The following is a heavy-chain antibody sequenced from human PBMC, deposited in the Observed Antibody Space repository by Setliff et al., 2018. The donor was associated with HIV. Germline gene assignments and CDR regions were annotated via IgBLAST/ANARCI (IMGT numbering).Heavy chain of an antibody. J-gene: IGHJ6*03. CDR1: GYAFSTYD. CDR3: ARDAGHIVVVVAAYYYYMDV. D-gene: IGHD2-15*01. CDR2: MNPNSGNT. V-gene: IGHV1-8*02. Sequence: ASVKVSCKASGYAFSTYDINWVRQATGRGLEWMGWMNPNSGNTGYAQQFQGRITMTRNSSISTAYMELSRLRSDDTAVYYCARDAGHIVVVVAAYYYYMDVWGKGTTVTAP.